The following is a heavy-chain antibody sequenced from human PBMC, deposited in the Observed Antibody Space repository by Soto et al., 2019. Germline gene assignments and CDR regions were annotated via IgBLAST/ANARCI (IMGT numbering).Heavy chain of an antibody. CDR3: ARYCNNSDCSNLYYFDY. CDR2: VYFTGTT. CDR1: GGSVSNGMYY. Sequence: SETLSLTCTVSGGSVSNGMYYWSWIRQPPGKGLEWIGNVYFTGTTIYNPSLKSRVTMSVDTYKDQFFLKLTSVTAADTAVYYCARYCNNSDCSNLYYFDYWGLGTLVTVSS. V-gene: IGHV4-61*01. J-gene: IGHJ4*02. D-gene: IGHD2-8*01.